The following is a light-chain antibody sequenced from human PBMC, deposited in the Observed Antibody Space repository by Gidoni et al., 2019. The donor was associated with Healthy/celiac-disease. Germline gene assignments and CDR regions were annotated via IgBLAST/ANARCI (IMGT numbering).Light chain of an antibody. Sequence: EMVLTQSPATLSLSPGERATLSCRASQSVSSYVAWYQQKPGQAPRLLIYDASNRATGIPARFSGSGSGTDFTLTLSSLEPEDFAVYYCQQRSNWPPITFGQGTRLEIK. V-gene: IGKV3-11*01. CDR1: QSVSSY. J-gene: IGKJ5*01. CDR2: DAS. CDR3: QQRSNWPPIT.